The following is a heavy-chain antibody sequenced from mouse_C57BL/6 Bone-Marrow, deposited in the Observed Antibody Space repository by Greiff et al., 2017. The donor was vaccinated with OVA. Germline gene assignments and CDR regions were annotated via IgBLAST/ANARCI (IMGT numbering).Heavy chain of an antibody. CDR1: GYTFTSYW. D-gene: IGHD2-3*01. V-gene: IGHV1-85*01. Sequence: QVQLQQPGAELVKPGASVKLSCKASGYTFTSYWMHWVKQRPGQGLEWIGWIYPRDGSTKYNEKFKGKATLTVDTSSSTAYMELHSLTSEDSAVYFCARDGPFDYWGQGTTLTVSS. J-gene: IGHJ2*01. CDR2: IYPRDGST. CDR3: ARDGPFDY.